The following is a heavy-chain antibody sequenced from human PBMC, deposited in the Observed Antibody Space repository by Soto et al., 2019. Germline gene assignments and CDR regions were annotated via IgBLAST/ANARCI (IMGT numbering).Heavy chain of an antibody. J-gene: IGHJ5*02. V-gene: IGHV3-11*01. CDR3: ARVTPGENEDIASFDP. CDR2: ISSSGSTI. CDR1: GFTFSDYY. D-gene: IGHD2-15*01. Sequence: GGSLRLSCAASGFTFSDYYMSWIRQAPGKGLVWVSYISSSGSTIYYADSVKGRFTISRDNAKNSLYLQMNSLRAEDTAVYYCARVTPGENEDIASFDPWGQGTLVTVSS.